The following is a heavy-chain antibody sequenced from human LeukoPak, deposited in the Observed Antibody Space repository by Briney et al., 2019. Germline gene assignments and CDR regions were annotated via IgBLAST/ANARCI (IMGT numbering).Heavy chain of an antibody. Sequence: GSLRLSCAASGFTVSNNYMSWVRQAPGKGLEWVSVIFSNGDTYYGDSVKGRFIISRDNSKNTLYLQMNFVRAEDTAVYYCARAMGEYVWETYRYYFDYWGQGTLVTVSS. D-gene: IGHD3-16*02. CDR2: IFSNGDT. J-gene: IGHJ4*02. V-gene: IGHV3-53*01. CDR1: GFTVSNNY. CDR3: ARAMGEYVWETYRYYFDY.